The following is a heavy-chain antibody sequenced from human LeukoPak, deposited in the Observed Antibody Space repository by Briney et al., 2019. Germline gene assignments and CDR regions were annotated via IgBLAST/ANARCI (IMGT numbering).Heavy chain of an antibody. CDR1: GGTFSSYA. J-gene: IGHJ4*02. Sequence: SVKVSCKASGGTFSSYAISWVRQAPGQGLEWMGGIIPIFGTANYAQKSQGRVTITADESTSTAYMELSSLGSEDTAVYYCARLHRGHAYRGGDCYYFDYWGQGTLVTVSS. CDR3: ARLHRGHAYRGGDCYYFDY. D-gene: IGHD2-21*01. V-gene: IGHV1-69*13. CDR2: IIPIFGTA.